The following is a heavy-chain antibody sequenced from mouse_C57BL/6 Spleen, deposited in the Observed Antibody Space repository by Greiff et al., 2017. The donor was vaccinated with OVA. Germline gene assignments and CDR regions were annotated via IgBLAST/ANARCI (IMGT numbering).Heavy chain of an antibody. CDR3: ARDRGYYGSSYNWYFDV. D-gene: IGHD1-1*01. CDR1: GFTFSDYY. V-gene: IGHV5-16*01. J-gene: IGHJ1*03. CDR2: INYDGSST. Sequence: EVHLVESEGGLVQPGSSMKLSCTASGFTFSDYYMAWVRQVPEKGLEWVANINYDGSSTYYLDSLKSRFIISRDNAKNILYLQMSSLKSEDTATYYCARDRGYYGSSYNWYFDVWGTGTTVTVSS.